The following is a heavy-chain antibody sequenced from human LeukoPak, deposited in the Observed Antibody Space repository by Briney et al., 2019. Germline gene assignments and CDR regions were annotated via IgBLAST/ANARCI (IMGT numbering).Heavy chain of an antibody. CDR3: TRDVIMGYQQGYFDP. CDR2: MNPKTGDT. J-gene: IGHJ5*02. Sequence: ASVKVSCKASGYTFTANYIHWVRQAPGQGLECMGWMNPKTGDTRYEEKFQGRVAMTRETSITTAYMELSGLNSDDTAMYFCTRDVIMGYQQGYFDPWGQGTLVTVYS. D-gene: IGHD2-8*01. V-gene: IGHV1-2*02. CDR1: GYTFTANY.